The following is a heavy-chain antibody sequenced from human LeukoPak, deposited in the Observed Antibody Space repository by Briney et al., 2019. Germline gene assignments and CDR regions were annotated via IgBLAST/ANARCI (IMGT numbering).Heavy chain of an antibody. CDR2: IYSGGST. J-gene: IGHJ4*01. V-gene: IGHV3-66*01. CDR1: GFTVTNDY. CDR3: ATDVRSSPLGF. D-gene: IGHD6-19*01. Sequence: GGSLRLSCAVSGFTVTNDYMNWVRQAPGKGLEWVSIIYSGGSTYYADSVKGRFTISRDSSNNTLFLQMTNLRAEDSGLYYCATDVRSSPLGFWGHGTLVTVSS.